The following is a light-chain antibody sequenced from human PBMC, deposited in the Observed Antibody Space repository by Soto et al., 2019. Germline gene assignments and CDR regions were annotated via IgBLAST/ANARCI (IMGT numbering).Light chain of an antibody. CDR1: QDISNS. CDR3: QQYDNLPRT. CDR2: DAS. V-gene: IGKV1-33*01. J-gene: IGKJ2*02. Sequence: DIQMTQSPSSLSASVADRVTITCQASQDISNSLNWYQQKPGKAPKLLIYDASNLETGVPSRFSGSGSGTDFTFTISSLQPEDIATYYCQQYDNLPRTFGQGTKLEIK.